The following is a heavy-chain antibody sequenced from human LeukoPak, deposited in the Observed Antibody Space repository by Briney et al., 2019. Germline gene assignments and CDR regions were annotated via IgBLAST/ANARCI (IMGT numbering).Heavy chain of an antibody. J-gene: IGHJ4*02. Sequence: TGGSLRLSCAASGFTFDDYAMHWVRQAPGKGLEWVSGISWNSGSIGYADSVKGRFTISRDNAKNSLYLQMNSLRAEGTALYYCAKDIEPQVESCFDYWGQGTLVTVSS. CDR1: GFTFDDYA. D-gene: IGHD1-26*01. CDR2: ISWNSGSI. V-gene: IGHV3-9*01. CDR3: AKDIEPQVESCFDY.